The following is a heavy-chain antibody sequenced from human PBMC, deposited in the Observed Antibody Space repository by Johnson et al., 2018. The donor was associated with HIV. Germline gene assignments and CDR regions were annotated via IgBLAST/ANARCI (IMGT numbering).Heavy chain of an antibody. CDR3: TTAAAAPYAFDI. V-gene: IGHV3-15*01. Sequence: VQLVESGGGLIQPEGSLRLSCAASGFTFSNAWMSWVRQAPGKGLEWVGRIKSKTDGGTTDYAAPGKGRFTISRDDSKNTLYLQMNSLKTEDTAVYYCTTAAAAPYAFDIWGQGTMVTVSS. J-gene: IGHJ3*02. CDR2: IKSKTDGGTT. D-gene: IGHD6-13*01. CDR1: GFTFSNAW.